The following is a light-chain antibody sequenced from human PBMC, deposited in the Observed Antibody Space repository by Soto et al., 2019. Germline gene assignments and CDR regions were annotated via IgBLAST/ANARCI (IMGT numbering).Light chain of an antibody. CDR1: QSVSSNY. V-gene: IGKV3-20*01. CDR3: QQYGSSPRT. CDR2: AAS. J-gene: IGKJ2*01. Sequence: EVVLTQSPGTLSLSPGDRATLSCRASQSVSSNYLAWYQQKPGQAPRLLIYAASNRATGIPDRFSGGGSGTDFTLTISRLDPEDFAVYYCQQYGSSPRTFGQGTELEI.